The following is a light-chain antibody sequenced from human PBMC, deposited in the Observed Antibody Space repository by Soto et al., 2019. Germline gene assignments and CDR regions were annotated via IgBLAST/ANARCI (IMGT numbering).Light chain of an antibody. CDR1: SSNIGAGNH. Sequence: QSVLTQPPSVSGAPGQRVTISCTGSSSNIGAGNHVHWYRQLPGRAPKLLIYGNDNRPSGIPDRFSGSKSGASVSLAINGLQGEDEADCYCQSFDSSLNAVVFGGGTKLTVL. J-gene: IGLJ2*01. CDR2: GND. CDR3: QSFDSSLNAVV. V-gene: IGLV1-40*01.